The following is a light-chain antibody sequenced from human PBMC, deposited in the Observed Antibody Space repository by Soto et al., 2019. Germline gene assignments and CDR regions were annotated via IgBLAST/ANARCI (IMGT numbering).Light chain of an antibody. J-gene: IGLJ1*01. Sequence: QSVLTQPPSVSGAPGQRVTISCTGSSSNIGAGYEVNWYQHLPGAAPKLLIYGNTNRSSGVPDRFSGSKSGTSASLAITGLQAEDEADYYCQSYDSSLSALYVFGTGTKLTVL. CDR2: GNT. CDR1: SSNIGAGYE. V-gene: IGLV1-40*01. CDR3: QSYDSSLSALYV.